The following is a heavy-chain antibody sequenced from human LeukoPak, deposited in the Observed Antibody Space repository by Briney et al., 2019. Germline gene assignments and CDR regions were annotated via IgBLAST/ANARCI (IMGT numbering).Heavy chain of an antibody. J-gene: IGHJ4*02. CDR3: ARLTTATGYFDY. Sequence: ASVKVSCKASGYTFTGYYMHWVRQAPGQGLEWVGWINPNSGGTNYAQKFQGRVTMTRDTSISTAYMELSRLRSDDTAVYYCARLTTATGYFDYWGQGTLVTVSS. V-gene: IGHV1-2*02. CDR2: INPNSGGT. CDR1: GYTFTGYY. D-gene: IGHD4-17*01.